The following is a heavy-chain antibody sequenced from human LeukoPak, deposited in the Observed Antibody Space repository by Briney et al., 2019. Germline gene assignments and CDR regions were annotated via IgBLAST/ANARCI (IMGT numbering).Heavy chain of an antibody. D-gene: IGHD5-12*01. CDR3: VKVIVTTSEKGGAFHI. J-gene: IGHJ3*02. Sequence: GGSLRLSCAASGFTFSSYAMTWVRQAPGKGLEWVSTISGNGGSTYYADSVKGRFTISRDNSKNTLYLQMNSLRVEDTAVYYCVKVIVTTSEKGGAFHIWAKGQWSPSLQ. CDR1: GFTFSSYA. CDR2: ISGNGGST. V-gene: IGHV3-23*01.